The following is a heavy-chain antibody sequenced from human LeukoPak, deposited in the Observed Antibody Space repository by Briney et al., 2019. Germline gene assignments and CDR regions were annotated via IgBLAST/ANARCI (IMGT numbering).Heavy chain of an antibody. D-gene: IGHD6-19*01. J-gene: IGHJ4*02. CDR1: GFTFSSYG. V-gene: IGHV3-30*18. Sequence: GRSLRLSCAASGFTFSSYGMHWVRQAPGKGLEWVAVISYDGSNKYYADSVKGRFTISRDNSKNTLYLQMNSLRAEDTAVYYCAKGRGGWNFDYWGQGTLVTVSS. CDR2: ISYDGSNK. CDR3: AKGRGGWNFDY.